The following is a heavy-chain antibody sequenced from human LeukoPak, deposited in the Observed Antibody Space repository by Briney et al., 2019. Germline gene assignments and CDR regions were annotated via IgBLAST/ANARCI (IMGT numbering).Heavy chain of an antibody. CDR1: GFTFSSYA. CDR3: ARFPGGDYGEGDY. Sequence: GGSLRLSCAASGFTFSSYAMHWVRQAPGKGLEWVAVISYDGSNKYYADSVKGRFTISRDNSKNTLYLQMNSLRAEDTAVYYCARFPGGDYGEGDYWGQGTLVTVSS. CDR2: ISYDGSNK. J-gene: IGHJ4*02. V-gene: IGHV3-30*04. D-gene: IGHD4/OR15-4a*01.